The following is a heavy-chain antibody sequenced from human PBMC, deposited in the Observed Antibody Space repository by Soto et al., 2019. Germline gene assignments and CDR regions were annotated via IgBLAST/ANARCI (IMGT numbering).Heavy chain of an antibody. D-gene: IGHD2-15*01. CDR1: GFTFSSCT. CDR2: ISPSTSHI. V-gene: IGHV3-21*01. J-gene: IGHJ6*02. Sequence: EVHLVESGGGLVKPGGSLRLSCAVSGFTFSSCTMNWVRQAPGKGLEWVSSISPSTSHIYYADSVKGRFTISRDNAKNSVFLQMNSLRAEDTAVYYCSGCSGGACHQNYGMDVWGQRTTVTVSS. CDR3: SGCSGGACHQNYGMDV.